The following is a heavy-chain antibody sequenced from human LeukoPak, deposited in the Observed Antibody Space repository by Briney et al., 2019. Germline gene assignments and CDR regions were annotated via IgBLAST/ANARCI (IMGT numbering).Heavy chain of an antibody. CDR3: AKGSLNGGTRPYYFDY. CDR2: ISGSGGST. CDR1: GFTFSSYA. J-gene: IGHJ4*02. Sequence: GGSLRLSCAASGFTFSSYAMSWVRQAPGKGLEWVSAISGSGGSTYYADSVKGRFTISRDNSKNTLYLQMNSLRAEDTAVYYCAKGSLNGGTRPYYFDYWGQGTLVTVSS. V-gene: IGHV3-23*01. D-gene: IGHD4-23*01.